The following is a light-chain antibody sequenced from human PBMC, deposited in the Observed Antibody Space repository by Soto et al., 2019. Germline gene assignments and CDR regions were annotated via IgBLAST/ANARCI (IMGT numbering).Light chain of an antibody. CDR1: SSNIGSND. Sequence: QSVLTQPPSASGTPGQRVTMSCSGSSSNIGSNDVFWYEQLPGTAPKLLIYGNSNRPSGVPDRFSGSKSGTSASLAITGLQAEDEADYYCQSYDSSLSGSRVFGGGTKLTVL. V-gene: IGLV1-40*01. CDR2: GNS. J-gene: IGLJ3*02. CDR3: QSYDSSLSGSRV.